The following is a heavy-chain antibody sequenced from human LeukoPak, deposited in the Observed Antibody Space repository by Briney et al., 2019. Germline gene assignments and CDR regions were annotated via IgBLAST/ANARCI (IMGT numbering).Heavy chain of an antibody. CDR2: TYYRSQQWHS. D-gene: IGHD3-3*01. J-gene: IGHJ4*02. CDR1: GDTVSSNGAS. V-gene: IGHV6-1*01. CDR3: GRETDFGVVTN. Sequence: SQTLSLTCALSGDTVSSNGASWNWIRQSPSRGLEWLVRTYYRSQQWHSDYAPSVKARITLNADTSQNQFSLQLNSMTPEDTAVYYCGRETDFGVVTNWGQGTLVTVSS.